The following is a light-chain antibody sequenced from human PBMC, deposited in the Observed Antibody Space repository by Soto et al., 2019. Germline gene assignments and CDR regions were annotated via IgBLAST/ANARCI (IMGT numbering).Light chain of an antibody. CDR1: QSVASSY. V-gene: IGKV3-20*01. CDR3: QQYGSCSYT. J-gene: IGKJ2*01. CDR2: GAS. Sequence: EIVLTQSPGTLSLSPGEGATLSCRASQSVASSYLAWYQQKPGQAPRLIIYGASNRATGTPDRFSGGGSGTDFTLTISRLEPEDFAVYYCQQYGSCSYTFGQGTKLEIK.